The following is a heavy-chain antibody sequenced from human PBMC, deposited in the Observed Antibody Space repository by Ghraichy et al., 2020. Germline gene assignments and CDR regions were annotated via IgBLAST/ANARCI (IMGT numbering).Heavy chain of an antibody. Sequence: SETLSLTCTVSGDYTSSGDYYWGWIRQLPGKGLEWIGYIYKSGSTYYNPSLKSRLTISIDASKNQFSLKLNSVTAADTAVYYCARARNSSGYYPVGYWGQGTLVTVSS. J-gene: IGHJ4*02. V-gene: IGHV4-30-4*08. CDR1: GDYTSSGDYY. CDR3: ARARNSSGYYPVGY. D-gene: IGHD3-22*01. CDR2: IYKSGST.